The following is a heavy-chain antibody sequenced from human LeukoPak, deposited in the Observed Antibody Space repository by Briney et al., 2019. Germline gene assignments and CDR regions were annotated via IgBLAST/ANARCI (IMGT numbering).Heavy chain of an antibody. CDR1: GFTFNIYW. J-gene: IGHJ4*02. CDR3: ARRVGSSESSYYFDY. D-gene: IGHD3-22*01. Sequence: HPGGSLRLFCAASGFTFNIYWMHWVRQAPGKGLVWVSLISSDGSITSYADSVKGRFTISRDNAKNTVYLQMNSLRVEDTAVYYCARRVGSSESSYYFDYWGQGTLVTVSS. CDR2: ISSDGSIT. V-gene: IGHV3-74*01.